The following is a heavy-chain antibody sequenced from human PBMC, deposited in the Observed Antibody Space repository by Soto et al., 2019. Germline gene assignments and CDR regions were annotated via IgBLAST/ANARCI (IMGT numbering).Heavy chain of an antibody. D-gene: IGHD5-12*01. CDR3: AREVGDGYNYDY. CDR1: GGYISSSSYY. J-gene: IGHJ4*02. V-gene: IGHV4-39*07. CDR2: VYYSGST. Sequence: SETLSLTCPVSGGYISSSSYYWGWIRQPPGKGLEWIGSVYYSGSTYYISSLKSRVTISVDTSKNQFSLKLSSVTAADTAVYYCAREVGDGYNYDYWGQGTLVTVSS.